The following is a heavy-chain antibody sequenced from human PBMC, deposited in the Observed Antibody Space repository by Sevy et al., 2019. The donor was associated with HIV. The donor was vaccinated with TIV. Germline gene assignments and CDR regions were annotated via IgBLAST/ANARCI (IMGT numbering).Heavy chain of an antibody. V-gene: IGHV1-18*01. D-gene: IGHD6-19*01. CDR1: GYTFTSYG. Sequence: ASVKVSCKASGYTFTSYGISWVRQAPGQGLEWMGWISAYNGNTNYAQKLQGRVTMTTDTSTSTAYMELRSLRSDDTAVYYCARDRGEQWLVYFDYWSQGTLVTVSS. CDR3: ARDRGEQWLVYFDY. CDR2: ISAYNGNT. J-gene: IGHJ4*02.